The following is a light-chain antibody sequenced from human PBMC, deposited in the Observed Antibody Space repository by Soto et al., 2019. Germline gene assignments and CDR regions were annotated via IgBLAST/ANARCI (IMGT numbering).Light chain of an antibody. CDR3: QEDGDWPLT. V-gene: IGKV3-15*01. CDR2: GVS. Sequence: EIVMTQSPVTLSGSPGERAALSCRASQRVRSTYLDWYQQKPGQAPRLLIFGVSNSAAGIPARFSGSGSGTDFTLTISRLQYEDFAVYYCQEDGDWPLTFCGGTTVEIK. CDR1: QRVRSTY. J-gene: IGKJ4*01.